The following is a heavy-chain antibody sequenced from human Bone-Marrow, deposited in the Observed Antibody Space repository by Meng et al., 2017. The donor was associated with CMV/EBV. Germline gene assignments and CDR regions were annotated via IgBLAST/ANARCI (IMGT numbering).Heavy chain of an antibody. Sequence: GESLKISCAASGFTFSSYAMSWVRQAPGKGLEWVSAISGSGGSTYYADSVKGRFTISRDNSKNTLYLQMNSLRAEDTAVYYCAKVPRSLGAATHLDYWGQGTLVTVSS. D-gene: IGHD1-26*01. CDR3: AKVPRSLGAATHLDY. CDR2: ISGSGGST. CDR1: GFTFSSYA. J-gene: IGHJ4*02. V-gene: IGHV3-23*01.